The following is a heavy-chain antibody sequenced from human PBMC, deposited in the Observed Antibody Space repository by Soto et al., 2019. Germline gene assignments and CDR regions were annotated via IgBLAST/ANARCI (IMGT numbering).Heavy chain of an antibody. J-gene: IGHJ4*02. D-gene: IGHD2-15*01. CDR3: ARSYCSGGSCYSFRDY. V-gene: IGHV1-2*02. CDR1: GYTFTGYY. CDR2: INPNSGGT. Sequence: ASVKVSCKASGYTFTGYYMHWVRQAPGQGLEWMGWINPNSGGTNYAQKFQGRVTMTRDTSISTAYMELSRLRSDDTAVYYCARSYCSGGSCYSFRDYWGQGTLVTVSS.